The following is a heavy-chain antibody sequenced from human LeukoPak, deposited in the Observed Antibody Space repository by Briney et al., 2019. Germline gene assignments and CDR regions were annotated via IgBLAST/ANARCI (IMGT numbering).Heavy chain of an antibody. Sequence: GGSLRLSCAASGFTFSTYWMSWVRQAPGKGLEWVANIKEDGSETYYMDSVKGRFTISRDNAQNSLYLQMDSLRAEDTAIYYCARYLYDRSSFDFRGQGTLVTASS. CDR2: IKEDGSET. J-gene: IGHJ5*01. CDR1: GFTFSTYW. CDR3: ARYLYDRSSFDF. D-gene: IGHD3-22*01. V-gene: IGHV3-7*05.